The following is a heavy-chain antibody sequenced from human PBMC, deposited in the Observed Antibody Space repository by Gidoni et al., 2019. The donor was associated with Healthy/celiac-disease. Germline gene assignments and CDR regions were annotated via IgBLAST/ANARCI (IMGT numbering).Heavy chain of an antibody. CDR3: ARESEGEMATSIDY. CDR2: INPNSGGT. Sequence: QVQLVQSGAEVKKPGASVKVSCKASGYTFTGYSMHWVRQAPGQGLEWMGCINPNSGGTNYAQKFQGRVTMTRDTSISTAYMELSRLRSDDTAVYYCARESEGEMATSIDYWGQGTLVTVSS. J-gene: IGHJ4*02. D-gene: IGHD5-12*01. CDR1: GYTFTGYS. V-gene: IGHV1-2*02.